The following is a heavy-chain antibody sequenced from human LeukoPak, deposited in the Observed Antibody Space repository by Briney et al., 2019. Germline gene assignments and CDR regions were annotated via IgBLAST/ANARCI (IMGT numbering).Heavy chain of an antibody. CDR2: IYYSGST. CDR1: GGSISSSSYH. V-gene: IGHV4-39*01. CDR3: ARRYCTGGNCYFLGPIFR. Sequence: SETLSLTCTVSGGSISSSSYHWGWIRQPPGKGLEWIGSIYYSGSTYYNPSLKSRVTISVDTSKNQFSLKLSSVTAADTAVYYCARRYCTGGNCYFLGPIFRWGQGTLLTVSS. J-gene: IGHJ4*02. D-gene: IGHD2-15*01.